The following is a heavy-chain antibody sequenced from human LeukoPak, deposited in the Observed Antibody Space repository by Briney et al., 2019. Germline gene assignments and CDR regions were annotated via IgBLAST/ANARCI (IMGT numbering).Heavy chain of an antibody. CDR1: GDSISSYY. V-gene: IGHV4-4*07. Sequence: SETLSLTCIVSGDSISSYYWSWIRQPAGKGLEWIGRFYTSGSTNYNPSLKSRVTMSVDTSQNQFSLKLSSVTAADTAVYYCAREALIEGFYYMDVWGKGTTVTVSS. CDR3: AREALIEGFYYMDV. J-gene: IGHJ6*03. D-gene: IGHD3-22*01. CDR2: FYTSGST.